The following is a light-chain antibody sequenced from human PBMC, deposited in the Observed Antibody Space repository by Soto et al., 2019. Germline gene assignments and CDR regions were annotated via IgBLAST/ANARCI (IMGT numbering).Light chain of an antibody. Sequence: QSVLTQPASVSGSPGQSVTISCTGTSSDVGGYNFVTWQQKIPGKAPKIMIFDVTNRPSGVSHRFSGSKSGNTSSLTISGLQAEDEADYYCSSYTSTRTYVFGSGTKVTVL. CDR1: SSDVGGYNF. CDR2: DVT. V-gene: IGLV2-14*03. J-gene: IGLJ1*01. CDR3: SSYTSTRTYV.